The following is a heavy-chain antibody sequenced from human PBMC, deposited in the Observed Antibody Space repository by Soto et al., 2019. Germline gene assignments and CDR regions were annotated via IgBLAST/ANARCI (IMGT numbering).Heavy chain of an antibody. V-gene: IGHV3-33*06. CDR1: GFSFRNYG. CDR3: VKDGPNWSRDFDF. D-gene: IGHD1-1*01. J-gene: IGHJ4*02. Sequence: QVQLVESGGGVVQPGTSLRLSCEASGFSFRNYGMHWARQAPGKGLEWVAITWHDESQKYYADSVNGRFTVSRDNSRNILYLQMTSLRVEDTAVYYCVKDGPNWSRDFDFWGQGTLVFVSS. CDR2: TWHDESQK.